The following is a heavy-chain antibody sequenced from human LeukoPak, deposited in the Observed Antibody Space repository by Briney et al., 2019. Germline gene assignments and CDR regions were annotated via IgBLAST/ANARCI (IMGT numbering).Heavy chain of an antibody. CDR2: ISSSSSTI. Sequence: PGGSLRLSCAASGFTFSSYSMNWVRQAPGKGLEWVSYISSSSSTIYYADSVKGRFTISRDNSKNTLYLQMNSLRAEDTAVYYCAKEGNYDFWSGTYFDYWGQGTLVTVSS. D-gene: IGHD3-3*01. CDR1: GFTFSSYS. J-gene: IGHJ4*02. V-gene: IGHV3-48*01. CDR3: AKEGNYDFWSGTYFDY.